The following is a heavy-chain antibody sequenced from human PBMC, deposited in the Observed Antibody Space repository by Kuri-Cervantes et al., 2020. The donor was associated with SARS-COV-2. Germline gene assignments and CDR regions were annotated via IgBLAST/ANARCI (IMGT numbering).Heavy chain of an antibody. Sequence: ASVKVSCKASGYTFTGYYMHWVRQAPGQGLEWMGWINPNSGGTNYAQKFQGRVTMTRDTSISTAYMELGRLRSDDTAVYYCATSDCTNGVCYSHYYYYGMDVWGQGTTVTDSS. CDR1: GYTFTGYY. V-gene: IGHV1-2*02. CDR2: INPNSGGT. D-gene: IGHD2-8*01. J-gene: IGHJ6*02. CDR3: ATSDCTNGVCYSHYYYYGMDV.